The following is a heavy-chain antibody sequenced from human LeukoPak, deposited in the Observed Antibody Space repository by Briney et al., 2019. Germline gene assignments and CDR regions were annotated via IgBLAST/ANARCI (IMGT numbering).Heavy chain of an antibody. D-gene: IGHD3-3*01. CDR3: AKDGSGSIFGVAYFDY. J-gene: IGHJ4*02. Sequence: PGGSLRLSCAASGFMFSTYAMSWVRQAPGKGLEWVSGISGSGGRTFYADSVKGRFTNSRDNYKNTLDLQMNSLRAEDTAVYYCAKDGSGSIFGVAYFDYWGQGILVTVSS. CDR1: GFMFSTYA. CDR2: ISGSGGRT. V-gene: IGHV3-23*01.